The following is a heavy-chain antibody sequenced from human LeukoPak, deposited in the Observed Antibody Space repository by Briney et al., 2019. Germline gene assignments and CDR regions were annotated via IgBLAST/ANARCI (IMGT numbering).Heavy chain of an antibody. CDR2: INHSGST. J-gene: IGHJ4*02. CDR1: GGSFSGYY. Sequence: SETLSLTRAVYGGSFSGYYWSWIRQPPGKGLEWIGEINHSGSTNYNPSLKSRVTISVDTSKNQFSLKLSSVTAADTAVYYCARVRWDCSSTSCRDYWGQGTLVTVSS. V-gene: IGHV4-34*01. D-gene: IGHD2-2*01. CDR3: ARVRWDCSSTSCRDY.